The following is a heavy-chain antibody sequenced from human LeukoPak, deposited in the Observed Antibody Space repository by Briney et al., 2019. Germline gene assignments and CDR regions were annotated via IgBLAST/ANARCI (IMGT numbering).Heavy chain of an antibody. V-gene: IGHV1-46*01. D-gene: IGHD3-9*01. CDR2: TNPSGGST. CDR3: ARGSRPVYNLLTGKRYFDY. Sequence: ASVKVSCKASGYTFTTYYVHWVRQAPGQGLEWMGITNPSGGSTTYAQKFRGRLTMTRDMSTSTVYMEPSSLRSEDTAVYYCARGSRPVYNLLTGKRYFDYWGQGTLLTVSS. CDR1: GYTFTTYY. J-gene: IGHJ4*02.